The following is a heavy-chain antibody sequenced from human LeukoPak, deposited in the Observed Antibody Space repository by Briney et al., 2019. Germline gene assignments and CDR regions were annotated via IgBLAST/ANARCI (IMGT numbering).Heavy chain of an antibody. CDR2: IRSKAYGGTT. CDR3: TRLGSITIFGVVTLDAFDI. Sequence: QTGGSLRLSCTASGFTFGDYAMSWVRQAPGKGLEWVGFIRSKAYGGTTEYAASVKGRFTISRANSKSIAYLQMNSLKTEDTAVYYCTRLGSITIFGVVTLDAFDIWGQGTMVTVSS. D-gene: IGHD3-3*01. CDR1: GFTFGDYA. J-gene: IGHJ3*02. V-gene: IGHV3-49*04.